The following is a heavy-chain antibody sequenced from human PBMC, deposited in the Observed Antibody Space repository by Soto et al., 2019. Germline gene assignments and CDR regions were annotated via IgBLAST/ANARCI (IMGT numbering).Heavy chain of an antibody. CDR2: IYYSGST. V-gene: IGHV4-39*01. CDR3: ARLPLNYDILTGQRNWFDP. D-gene: IGHD3-9*01. CDR1: GGSFSGYY. J-gene: IGHJ5*02. Sequence: SETVSLTGAVYGGSFSGYYWGWIRQPPGKGLEWIGSIYYSGSTYYNPSLKSRVTISVDTSKNQFSLKLSSVTAADTAVYYCARLPLNYDILTGQRNWFDPWGQGTLVTVSS.